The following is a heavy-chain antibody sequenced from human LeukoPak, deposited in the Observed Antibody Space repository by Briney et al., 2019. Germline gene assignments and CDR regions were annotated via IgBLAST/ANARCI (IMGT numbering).Heavy chain of an antibody. CDR2: INAGNGNT. Sequence: ASVKVSCKASGYTFTSYAMHWVRQAPGQGLEWMGWINAGNGNTKYSQKFQGRVTITRDTSASTAYMELSSLRSEDTAVYYCARSSPASFRPYSIGWDINAFDIWGQGTMVTVSS. CDR1: GYTFTSYA. D-gene: IGHD6-19*01. CDR3: ARSSPASFRPYSIGWDINAFDI. J-gene: IGHJ3*02. V-gene: IGHV1-3*01.